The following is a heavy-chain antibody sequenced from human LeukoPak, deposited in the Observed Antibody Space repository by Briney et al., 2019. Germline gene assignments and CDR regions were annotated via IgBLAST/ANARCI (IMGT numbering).Heavy chain of an antibody. V-gene: IGHV3-30*03. D-gene: IGHD1-26*01. CDR1: GFTFSSYG. CDR3: ARASGSYYDPFDY. Sequence: PGGSLRLSCAASGFTFSSYGMHWVRQAPGKGLEWVAVISYDGSNKYYADSVKGRFTISRDNSKNTLYLQMNSLRAEDTAVYYCARASGSYYDPFDYWGQGTLVTVSS. J-gene: IGHJ4*02. CDR2: ISYDGSNK.